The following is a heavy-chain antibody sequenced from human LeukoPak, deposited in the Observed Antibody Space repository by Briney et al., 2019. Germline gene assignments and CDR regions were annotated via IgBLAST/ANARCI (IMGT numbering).Heavy chain of an antibody. Sequence: SQTLSLTCTVSGGSISSGDYYWIWIRQHPGKGLEWIGYIYYSGDTYYNPSLRSRVSISLDTSKNQFSLKLSSVTAADTAMYYCARDYGNNWFDPWGQGTLVTVSA. D-gene: IGHD4-17*01. CDR3: ARDYGNNWFDP. CDR1: GGSISSGDYY. CDR2: IYYSGDT. V-gene: IGHV4-31*03. J-gene: IGHJ5*02.